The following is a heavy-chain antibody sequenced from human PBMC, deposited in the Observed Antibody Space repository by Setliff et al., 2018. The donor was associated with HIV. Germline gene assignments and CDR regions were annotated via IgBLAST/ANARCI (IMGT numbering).Heavy chain of an antibody. J-gene: IGHJ6*02. D-gene: IGHD4-17*01. CDR2: IYTSGST. CDR1: GGSISSGSDY. CDR3: ARDSPLNDYGDYGLGYYGMDV. Sequence: SETLSLTCTVSGGSISSGSDYWSWIRQPAGKGLEWIGHIYTSGSTNYNPSLKSRVTISVDKSKNQFSLKLSSVTAADTAVYYCARDSPLNDYGDYGLGYYGMDVWGQGTTVTVSS. V-gene: IGHV4-61*09.